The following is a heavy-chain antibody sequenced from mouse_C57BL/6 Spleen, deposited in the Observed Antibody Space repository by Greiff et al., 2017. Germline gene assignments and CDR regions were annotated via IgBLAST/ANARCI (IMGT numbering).Heavy chain of an antibody. CDR3: ARSGNYVAMDY. V-gene: IGHV1-52*01. CDR1: GYTFTSYW. J-gene: IGHJ4*01. Sequence: QVHVKQPGAELVRPGSSVKLSCKASGYTFTSYWMHWVKQRPIQGLEWIGNIDPSDSETHYNQKFKDKATLTVDKSSSTAYMQLSSLTSEDSAVYYCARSGNYVAMDYWGQGTSVTVSS. CDR2: IDPSDSET. D-gene: IGHD2-1*01.